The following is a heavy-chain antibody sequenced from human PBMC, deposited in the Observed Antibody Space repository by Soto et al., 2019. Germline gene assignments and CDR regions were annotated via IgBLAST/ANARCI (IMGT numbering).Heavy chain of an antibody. CDR2: ISGSGGST. Sequence: GGSLRLSCAASGFTFSSYAMSWVRQAPGKGLEGVSAISGSGGSTYYADSVKGRFTISRDNSKNTLYLQMNSLRAEDTAVYYCAKDLTHSSSSYFDYWGQGTLVTVSS. J-gene: IGHJ4*02. CDR3: AKDLTHSSSSYFDY. CDR1: GFTFSSYA. D-gene: IGHD6-6*01. V-gene: IGHV3-23*01.